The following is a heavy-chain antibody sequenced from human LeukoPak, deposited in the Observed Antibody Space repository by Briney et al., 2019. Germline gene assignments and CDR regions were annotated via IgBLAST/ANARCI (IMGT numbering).Heavy chain of an antibody. CDR2: SRARIDSYTT. D-gene: IGHD3-3*01. V-gene: IGHV3-72*01. Sequence: GGSLRLSCAASGFTFSDHYMDWVRQAPGKGLEWVGRSRARIDSYTTEYAASVKGRFTISRDESENTLYLHMNSLKTEDTAVYYCVREYYYDFPQWGQGTLVTVSS. CDR3: VREYYYDFPQ. J-gene: IGHJ4*02. CDR1: GFTFSDHY.